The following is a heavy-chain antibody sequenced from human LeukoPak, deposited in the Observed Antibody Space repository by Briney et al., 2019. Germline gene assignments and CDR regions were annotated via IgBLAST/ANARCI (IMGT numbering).Heavy chain of an antibody. CDR2: IRYDGSNK. Sequence: GGSLRLSSAASGFTSSSYGMHWVRQAPGKGLEWVAFIRYDGSNKYYADSVKGRFTISRDNSKNTLYLQMNSLRAEDTAVYYCAKDREMATIIDYWGQGTLVTVSS. CDR1: GFTSSSYG. J-gene: IGHJ4*02. D-gene: IGHD5-24*01. V-gene: IGHV3-30*02. CDR3: AKDREMATIIDY.